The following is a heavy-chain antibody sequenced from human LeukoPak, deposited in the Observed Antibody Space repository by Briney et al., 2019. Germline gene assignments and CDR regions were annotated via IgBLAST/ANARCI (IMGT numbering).Heavy chain of an antibody. Sequence: GGSLRLSCAASEFTLSNYWMHWVRQAPGKGLVWVSRISDHGSITNFADSVKGRFSISRDTAKNTLYLEMNSLRVEDTAVYYCARDLSGYSDYWGQGALVTVSS. CDR1: EFTLSNYW. CDR3: ARDLSGYSDY. CDR2: ISDHGSIT. J-gene: IGHJ4*02. V-gene: IGHV3-74*01. D-gene: IGHD2-15*01.